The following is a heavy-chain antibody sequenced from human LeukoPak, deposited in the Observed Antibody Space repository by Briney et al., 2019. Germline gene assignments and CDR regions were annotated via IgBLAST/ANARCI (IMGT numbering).Heavy chain of an antibody. Sequence: ASVKVSCKASGYTFTSYGISWVRQAPGQGLEWMGWISAYNGNTNYAQKLQGRVTMTTDTSTSTAYMELRSLRSDDTAVYYCARDGYSYGYYYYGMDVWGQGTTVTVSS. CDR3: ARDGYSYGYYYYGMDV. V-gene: IGHV1-18*01. J-gene: IGHJ6*02. D-gene: IGHD5-18*01. CDR2: ISAYNGNT. CDR1: GYTFTSYG.